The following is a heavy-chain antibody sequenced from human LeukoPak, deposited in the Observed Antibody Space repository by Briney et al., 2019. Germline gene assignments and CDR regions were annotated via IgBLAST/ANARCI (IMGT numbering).Heavy chain of an antibody. CDR2: ISYDGSNE. V-gene: IGHV3-30*03. CDR3: ARGFYDSSGYYLDY. Sequence: GGSPRLSCAAPGFTFSSYGMHWVRQAPGKGLEWVAVISYDGSNEYYADTVKGRFTISRDNSKNTLYLQMSSLRAEDTAVYYCARGFYDSSGYYLDYWGQGTLVTVSS. D-gene: IGHD3-22*01. J-gene: IGHJ4*02. CDR1: GFTFSSYG.